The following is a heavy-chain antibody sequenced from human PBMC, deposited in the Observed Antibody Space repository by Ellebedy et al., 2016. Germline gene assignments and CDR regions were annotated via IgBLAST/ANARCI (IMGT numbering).Heavy chain of an antibody. J-gene: IGHJ2*01. D-gene: IGHD2-21*01. Sequence: GESLKISCAASGFTFKTYAMSWVRQAPGEGLEWVPTLSGSGPKTYYADSVQGRFTISRDNSKGTLYLQMNSLRAEDTAVYYCAKHETDGDYYFDLWGRGTLVTVSS. CDR1: GFTFKTYA. CDR3: AKHETDGDYYFDL. CDR2: LSGSGPKT. V-gene: IGHV3-23*01.